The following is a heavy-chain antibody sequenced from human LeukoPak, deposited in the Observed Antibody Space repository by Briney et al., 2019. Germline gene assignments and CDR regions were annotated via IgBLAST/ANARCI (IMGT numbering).Heavy chain of an antibody. CDR3: ARIRGYSGYDRSFDYYYGMDV. Sequence: SETLSLTCTVSGVSISSYYWSWIRQPPGKGLEWIGYIYYSGSTNYNPSLKSRVTISVDTSKNQFSLKLSSVTAADTAVYYCARIRGYSGYDRSFDYYYGMDVWGQGTTVTVSS. CDR2: IYYSGST. J-gene: IGHJ6*02. V-gene: IGHV4-59*01. CDR1: GVSISSYY. D-gene: IGHD5-12*01.